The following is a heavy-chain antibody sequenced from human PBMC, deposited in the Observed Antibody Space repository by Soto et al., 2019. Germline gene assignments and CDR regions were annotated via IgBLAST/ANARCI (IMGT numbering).Heavy chain of an antibody. J-gene: IGHJ6*02. V-gene: IGHV3-30*18. CDR3: AKDEGIAVAGSYYGMDV. CDR1: GGTFSSYG. D-gene: IGHD6-19*01. Sequence: QVQLVQSGAEVKKPGSSVKVSCKASGGTFSSYGMHWVRQAPGKGLEWVAVISYDGSNKYYADSVKGRFTISRDNSKNTLYLQMNSLRAEDTAVYYCAKDEGIAVAGSYYGMDVWGQGTTVTVSS. CDR2: ISYDGSNK.